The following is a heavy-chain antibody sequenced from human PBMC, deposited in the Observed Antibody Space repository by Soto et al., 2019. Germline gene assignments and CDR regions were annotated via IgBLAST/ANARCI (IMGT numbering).Heavy chain of an antibody. J-gene: IGHJ6*02. CDR3: ARGTYCTSIDCSTAHYCGMDV. D-gene: IGHD2-2*02. V-gene: IGHV1-3*01. CDR1: GYTFTSYA. CDR2: INAGNGNT. Sequence: GASVKVSCKASGYTFTSYAMHWVRQAPGQRHERMGWINAGNGNTKYSQKFQGRVTSTRDTSASTAYMELSSLRSEDTAVYYYARGTYCTSIDCSTAHYCGMDVWGQGTTVTVS.